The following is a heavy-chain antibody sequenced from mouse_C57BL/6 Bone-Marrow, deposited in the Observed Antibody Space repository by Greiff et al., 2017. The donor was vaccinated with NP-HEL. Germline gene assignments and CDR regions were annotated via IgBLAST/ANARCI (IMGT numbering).Heavy chain of an antibody. D-gene: IGHD1-1*01. V-gene: IGHV1-52*01. CDR3: ARGVYYYGSSRYYFDY. Sequence: QVQLQQPGAELVRPGSSVKLSCKASGYTFTSYWMHWVKQRPIQGLEWIGNIDPSDSETHYNQKFKDKATLTVDKSSSTAYMQLSSLTSEDSAVYYCARGVYYYGSSRYYFDYWGQGTTLTVSS. J-gene: IGHJ2*01. CDR1: GYTFTSYW. CDR2: IDPSDSET.